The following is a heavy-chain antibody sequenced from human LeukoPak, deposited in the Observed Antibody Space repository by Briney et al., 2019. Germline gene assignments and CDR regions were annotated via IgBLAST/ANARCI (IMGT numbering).Heavy chain of an antibody. V-gene: IGHV1-69*13. CDR3: ARDHERNPDY. D-gene: IGHD1-1*01. CDR2: IIPIFGTA. Sequence: RASVKVSCKASGGTFSSYAVSWVRQAPGQGLEWMGGIIPIFGTANYAQKFQGRVTITADESTSTAYMELSSLRSEDTAVYYCARDHERNPDYWGQGTLVTVSS. CDR1: GGTFSSYA. J-gene: IGHJ4*02.